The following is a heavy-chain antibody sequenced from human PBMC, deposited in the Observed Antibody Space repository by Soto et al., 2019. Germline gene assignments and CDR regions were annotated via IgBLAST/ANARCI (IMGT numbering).Heavy chain of an antibody. D-gene: IGHD3-10*01. J-gene: IGHJ4*02. CDR3: AKRASGSYFDY. CDR2: ISGSGGST. V-gene: IGHV3-23*01. Sequence: GSLRLSCAASGFTFSNYAMNWVRQAPGKGLEWISVISGSGGSTYYTDSVKGRFTISRDNSKNTLYLQMNSLRAEDTAVYYCAKRASGSYFDYWSQGTLVTVSS. CDR1: GFTFSNYA.